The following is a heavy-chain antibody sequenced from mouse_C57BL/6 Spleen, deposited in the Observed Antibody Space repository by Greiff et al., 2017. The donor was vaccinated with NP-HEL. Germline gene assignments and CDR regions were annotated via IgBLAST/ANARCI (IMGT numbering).Heavy chain of an antibody. CDR2: ISDGGSYT. V-gene: IGHV5-4*03. J-gene: IGHJ2*01. CDR3: ARATVVATGYFDY. Sequence: EVKLVESGGGLVKPGGSLKLSCAASGFTFSSYAMSWVRQTPEKRLEWVATISDGGSYTYYPDNVKGRFTISRDNAKNNLYLQMSHLKSEDTAMYYCARATVVATGYFDYWGQGTTLTVSS. CDR1: GFTFSSYA. D-gene: IGHD1-1*01.